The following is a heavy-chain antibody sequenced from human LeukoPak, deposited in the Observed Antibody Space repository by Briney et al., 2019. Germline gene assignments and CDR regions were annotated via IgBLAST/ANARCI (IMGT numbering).Heavy chain of an antibody. CDR1: GLIFSSYA. J-gene: IGHJ4*02. D-gene: IGHD2-2*01. V-gene: IGHV3-33*01. CDR2: IYYDGSNK. Sequence: PGGSLRLSCAASGLIFSSYAMHWVRQAPGEGLEWVAVIYYDGSNKYFADSVKGRFTISRDNSKNTLSLQMNSLRAEDTAVYYCATGSFGSCSSPSCWAFEHWGQGTLVTVSS. CDR3: ATGSFGSCSSPSCWAFEH.